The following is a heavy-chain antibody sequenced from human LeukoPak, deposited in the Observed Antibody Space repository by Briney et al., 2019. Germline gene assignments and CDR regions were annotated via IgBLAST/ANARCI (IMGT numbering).Heavy chain of an antibody. CDR2: IFYSGTS. J-gene: IGHJ4*02. CDR1: GGSISTNNYY. V-gene: IGHV4-39*01. Sequence: PSELLPLTCTVSGGSISTNNYYWGWIRQPPGKGLEYIGNIFYSGTSYYNPSLKSRLTMSIDTSKNQFSLNLGSVTAADTAVYYCVRRREGYNWYFDFWGQGTLVTVSS. D-gene: IGHD5-24*01. CDR3: VRRREGYNWYFDF.